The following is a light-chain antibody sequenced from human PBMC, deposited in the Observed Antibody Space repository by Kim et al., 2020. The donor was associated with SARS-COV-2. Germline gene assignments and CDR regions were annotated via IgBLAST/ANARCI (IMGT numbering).Light chain of an antibody. CDR3: SSYTSSSAPYVV. V-gene: IGLV2-14*03. J-gene: IGLJ2*01. CDR1: SSDVGGYNY. Sequence: QSALTQPASVSGSPGQSITISCTGTSSDVGGYNYVSWYQQHPGKAPKLMIYDVSNRPSGVSNRFSGSKSGNTASLTISGLQAEDEADYYCSSYTSSSAPYVVFGGGTQLPVL. CDR2: DVS.